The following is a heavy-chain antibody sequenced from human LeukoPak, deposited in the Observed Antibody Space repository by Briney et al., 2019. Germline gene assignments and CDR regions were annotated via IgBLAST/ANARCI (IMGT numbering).Heavy chain of an antibody. CDR3: ARAQTMVRGVIYWFDP. V-gene: IGHV4-34*01. J-gene: IGHJ5*02. CDR1: GGSFSGYY. CDR2: INHSGST. Sequence: SETLSLTCAVYGGSFSGYYWSWIRQPPGKGLEWIGEINHSGSTNYNPSLKSRVTISVDTSKNQFSLKLSSVTAADTAVYYCARAQTMVRGVIYWFDPWGQGTLVTVSS. D-gene: IGHD3-10*01.